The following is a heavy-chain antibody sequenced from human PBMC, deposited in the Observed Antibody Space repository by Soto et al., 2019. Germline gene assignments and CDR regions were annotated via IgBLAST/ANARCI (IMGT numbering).Heavy chain of an antibody. CDR3: TREKFSNYFDP. J-gene: IGHJ5*02. V-gene: IGHV1-69*01. CDR2: IIPTFGSP. Sequence: QVHLVQSAAEVKKSGSSVKVSCKTSGGIFNSYGLSWVRQAPGQGPEWMGQIIPTFGSPKYAQKFQGRVTLTADESTNTAYMELSSLTAEETAIYYFTREKFSNYFDPWGQGTQVTVSS. CDR1: GGIFNSYG.